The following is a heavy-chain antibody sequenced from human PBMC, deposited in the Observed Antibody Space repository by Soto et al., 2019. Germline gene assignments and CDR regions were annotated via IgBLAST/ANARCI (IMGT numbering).Heavy chain of an antibody. J-gene: IGHJ2*01. CDR3: TTADLGARWYFDL. Sequence: EVQLVESGGGLVKPGGSLRLSCAASGFTFSNAWMSWVRQAPGKGLEWVGRIKSKTDGGTTDYAAPVKGRFTISRDDSKNTLYLQMNSLKTEDTAVYYCTTADLGARWYFDLWGRGTLVTVSS. V-gene: IGHV3-15*01. CDR2: IKSKTDGGTT. D-gene: IGHD3-16*01. CDR1: GFTFSNAW.